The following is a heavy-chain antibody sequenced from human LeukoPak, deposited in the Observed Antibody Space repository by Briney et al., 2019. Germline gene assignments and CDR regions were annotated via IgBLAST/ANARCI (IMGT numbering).Heavy chain of an antibody. D-gene: IGHD1-26*01. Sequence: PGGSLRLSCAASGLTFSNYAMSWFRQAPGKGLEWVSGITSGFTPHYADSVKGRFTISRDNSKNTFHLQMNSLRAEDTAVYYCAKDYSDSRVGDVFFECWAQGTLVTVSS. CDR3: AKDYSDSRVGDVFFEC. V-gene: IGHV3-23*01. J-gene: IGHJ4*02. CDR2: ITSGFTP. CDR1: GLTFSNYA.